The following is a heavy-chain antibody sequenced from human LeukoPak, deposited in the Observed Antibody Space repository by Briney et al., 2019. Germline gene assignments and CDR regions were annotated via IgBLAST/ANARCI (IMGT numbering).Heavy chain of an antibody. D-gene: IGHD3-22*01. CDR3: ARDYYYDSSGYYY. J-gene: IGHJ4*02. Sequence: PGGSLRLSCAASGFTFSSYSMNWVRQAPGKGLEWVSSISSSSSYIYYADSVRGRFTISRDNAKNSLYLHMNSLRAEGTAVYYCARDYYYDSSGYYYWGQGTLVTVSS. CDR2: ISSSSSYI. CDR1: GFTFSSYS. V-gene: IGHV3-21*01.